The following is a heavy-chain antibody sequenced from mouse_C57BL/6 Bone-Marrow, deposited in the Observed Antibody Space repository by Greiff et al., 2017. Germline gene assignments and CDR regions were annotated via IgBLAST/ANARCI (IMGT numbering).Heavy chain of an antibody. CDR2: INYDGSST. V-gene: IGHV5-16*01. D-gene: IGHD1-1*01. Sequence: EVMLVESEGGLVQPGSSMKLSCTASGFTFSDYYMAWVRQVPEKGLEWVANINYDGSSTYYLDSLKSRFIISRDNAKNILYLQMSSLKSEDTATYYCARDVLLRSYWGQGTLVTVSA. J-gene: IGHJ3*01. CDR3: ARDVLLRSY. CDR1: GFTFSDYY.